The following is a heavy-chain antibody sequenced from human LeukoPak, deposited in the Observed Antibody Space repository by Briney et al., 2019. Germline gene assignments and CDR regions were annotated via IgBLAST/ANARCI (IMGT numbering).Heavy chain of an antibody. CDR3: ARNNSVVRGALDY. CDR2: VFYSGSP. D-gene: IGHD3-10*01. J-gene: IGHJ4*01. CDR1: GGSMSPNSYY. V-gene: IGHV4-39*01. Sequence: SETLSLTCSVSGGSMSPNSYYWGWIRRPPGKGLEWIGSVFYSGSPYYNPSLKSRLTISVDTSKNQFSLRLTSVTAADTAVYYCARNNSVVRGALDYWGQGILVTVSS.